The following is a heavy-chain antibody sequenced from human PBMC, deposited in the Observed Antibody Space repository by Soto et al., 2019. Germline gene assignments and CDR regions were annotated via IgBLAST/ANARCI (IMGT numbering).Heavy chain of an antibody. CDR1: GFTFSDYY. D-gene: IGHD6-6*01. CDR3: ARPIAARPISYYYMDV. V-gene: IGHV3-11*01. J-gene: IGHJ6*03. CDR2: ISSSGSTI. Sequence: GGSLRLSCAASGFTFSDYYMSWIRQAPGKGLEWVSYISSSGSTIYYADSVKGRFTISRDNAKNSLYLQMNSLRAEDTAVYYCARPIAARPISYYYMDVWGKGTTVTVSS.